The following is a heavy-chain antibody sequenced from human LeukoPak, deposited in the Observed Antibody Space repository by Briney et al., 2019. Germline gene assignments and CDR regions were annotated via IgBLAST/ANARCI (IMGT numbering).Heavy chain of an antibody. J-gene: IGHJ5*02. V-gene: IGHV4-31*03. CDR2: IYHSGTT. CDR3: ARATDYTNYFGP. D-gene: IGHD5-12*01. Sequence: PSQTLSLTCTVSGGSISSGGYYWSWIRQHPEKGLEWIGFIYHSGTTFYNPSLKSRITISVDTSENQFSLNLSSVIAADTAVYYCARATDYTNYFGPWGQGTLVTVSS. CDR1: GGSISSGGYY.